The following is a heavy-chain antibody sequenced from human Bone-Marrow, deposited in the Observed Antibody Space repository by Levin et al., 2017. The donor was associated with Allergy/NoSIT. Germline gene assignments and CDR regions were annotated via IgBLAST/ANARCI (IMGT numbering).Heavy chain of an antibody. Sequence: GESLKISCAASGLTFTSYAMHWVRQAPGKGLEWVAFISYDGSKKHHADSVKGRFTISRDNSNNTLYLQMSSLRAEDTGVYYCVKDEGATRSYFFDYWGQGTLVTVSS. CDR1: GLTFTSYA. CDR2: ISYDGSKK. V-gene: IGHV3-30*18. CDR3: VKDEGATRSYFFDY. J-gene: IGHJ4*02. D-gene: IGHD1-26*01.